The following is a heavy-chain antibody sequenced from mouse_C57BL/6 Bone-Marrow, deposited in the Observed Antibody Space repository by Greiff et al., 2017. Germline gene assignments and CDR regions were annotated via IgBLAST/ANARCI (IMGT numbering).Heavy chain of an antibody. CDR1: GYTFTDYY. D-gene: IGHD2-3*01. V-gene: IGHV1-19*01. CDR3: ARSMVRKGLAY. CDR2: INPYNGGT. J-gene: IGHJ2*01. Sequence: VQLQQSGPVLVKPGASVKMSCKASGYTFTDYYMNWVKQSHGKSLEWIGVINPYNGGTSYNQKFKGKATLTVDKSSSTAYMELNSLTSEDSAVYYCARSMVRKGLAYWGQGTTLTVAS.